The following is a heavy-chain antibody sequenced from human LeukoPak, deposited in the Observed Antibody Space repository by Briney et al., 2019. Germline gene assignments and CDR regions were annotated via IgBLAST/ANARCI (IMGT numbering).Heavy chain of an antibody. V-gene: IGHV1-24*01. J-gene: IGHJ4*02. CDR3: ETQGGLRLGELSSQLFDY. CDR1: GYTLTELS. CDR2: FDPEDGET. D-gene: IGHD3-16*02. Sequence: ASVKVSCKVSGYTLTELSMHWVRQAPGKGLEWMGGFDPEDGETIYAQKFQGRVTMTEDTSTDTAYMELSSLRSEDTAVYYCETQGGLRLGELSSQLFDYWGQGTLVTVSS.